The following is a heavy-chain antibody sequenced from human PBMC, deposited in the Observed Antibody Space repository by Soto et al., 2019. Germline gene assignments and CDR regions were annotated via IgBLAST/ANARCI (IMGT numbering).Heavy chain of an antibody. CDR2: INHSGST. CDR3: ARGLLAYCGGDCALFAS. D-gene: IGHD2-21*02. CDR1: GGSFSGYY. Sequence: SETLSLTCAVYGGSFSGYYWIWIRQPPGKGLEWIGEINHSGSTNYNPSLKSRVTISVDTSKNQFSLKVDSVTAADTAVYYCARGLLAYCGGDCALFASWGQGIMVTVSS. J-gene: IGHJ4*02. V-gene: IGHV4-34*01.